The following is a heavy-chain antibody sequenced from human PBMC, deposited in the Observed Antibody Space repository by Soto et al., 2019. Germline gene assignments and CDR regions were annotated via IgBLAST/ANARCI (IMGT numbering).Heavy chain of an antibody. CDR2: FRTGADDGTT. CDR1: GFTFSSYS. J-gene: IGHJ4*02. Sequence: EVQLLESGGGLVQPGGSLRLSCAASGFTFSSYSMSWVRQAPGKGLEWVSGFRTGADDGTTYYADSVKGRFTISRDISKNSLYLQMNSLRAEDTALYYCAKDKGDLRYERYFDYWGQGTLVTVSS. CDR3: AKDKGDLRYERYFDY. D-gene: IGHD3-9*01. V-gene: IGHV3-23*01.